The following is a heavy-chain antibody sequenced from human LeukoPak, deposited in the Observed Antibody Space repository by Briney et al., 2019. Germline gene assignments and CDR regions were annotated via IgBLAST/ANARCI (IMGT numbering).Heavy chain of an antibody. Sequence: SETLSLTYTVSGGSISGYYWRWIRQPAGKGLEWIGRIYTSGSTKYNPSLKSRVTMSVDTSKNQFSLKLSSVTAADTAVYYCARDSEQQLGRAFDYWGQGTLVTVSS. J-gene: IGHJ4*02. CDR2: IYTSGST. CDR3: ARDSEQQLGRAFDY. V-gene: IGHV4-4*07. CDR1: GGSISGYY. D-gene: IGHD6-13*01.